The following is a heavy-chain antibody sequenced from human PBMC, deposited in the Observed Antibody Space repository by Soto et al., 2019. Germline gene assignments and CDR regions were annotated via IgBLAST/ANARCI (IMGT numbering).Heavy chain of an antibody. J-gene: IGHJ4*02. CDR3: ARDKITGLFDY. D-gene: IGHD2-8*02. Sequence: SETLSLTCAVYGGSFSAYYWTWIRQPPGTGLEWIGQINHSGSTNYNPSLKSRVTISVDTSKNQFSLKLTSVTAADTAVYYCARDKITGLFDYWGQGTLVTVSS. CDR1: GGSFSAYY. CDR2: INHSGST. V-gene: IGHV4-34*01.